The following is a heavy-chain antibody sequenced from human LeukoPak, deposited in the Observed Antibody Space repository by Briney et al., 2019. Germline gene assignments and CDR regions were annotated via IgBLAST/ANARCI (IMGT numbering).Heavy chain of an antibody. Sequence: SETLSLTCTVSGGSISSGGYYWSWIRQHPGKGLEWIGYIYYSGSTYYNPSLKSRVTISVDTSKNQFSLKLSSVTAADTAVYYCARGDPYGDYFGGMDVWGQGTTVTVSS. CDR2: IYYSGST. CDR3: ARGDPYGDYFGGMDV. J-gene: IGHJ6*02. CDR1: GGSISSGGYY. D-gene: IGHD4-17*01. V-gene: IGHV4-31*03.